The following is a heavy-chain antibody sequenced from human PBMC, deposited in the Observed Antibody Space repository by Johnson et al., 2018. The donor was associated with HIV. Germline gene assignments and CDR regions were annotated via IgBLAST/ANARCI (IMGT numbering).Heavy chain of an antibody. CDR2: ISGSGGST. Sequence: EVQLVESGGGVVQPGRSLRLSCAASGFTFSSYAMSWVRQAPGKGLEWVSAISGSGGSTYYVDSVKGRFTISRDNSKNTLYLQMHSLRAEDTAGYYWAKADRVTWPRVTWGAFASWVQGTIVTVCS. CDR3: AKADRVTWPRVTWGAFAS. CDR1: GFTFSSYA. D-gene: IGHD4-17*01. V-gene: IGHV3-23*04. J-gene: IGHJ3*02.